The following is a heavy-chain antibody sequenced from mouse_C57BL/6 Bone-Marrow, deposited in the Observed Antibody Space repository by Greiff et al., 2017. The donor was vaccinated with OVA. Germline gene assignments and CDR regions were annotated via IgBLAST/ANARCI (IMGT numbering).Heavy chain of an antibody. J-gene: IGHJ4*01. D-gene: IGHD2-4*01. CDR2: ISDGGSYT. CDR1: GFTFSSYA. Sequence: EVKLVESGGGLVKPGGSLKLSCAASGFTFSSYAMSWVRQTPEKRLEWVATISDGGSYTYYPDNVKGRSTISRDNAKNNLYLQMSHLKSEDTAMYYCARTYYDYDDYAMDYWGQGTSVTVSS. V-gene: IGHV5-4*03. CDR3: ARTYYDYDDYAMDY.